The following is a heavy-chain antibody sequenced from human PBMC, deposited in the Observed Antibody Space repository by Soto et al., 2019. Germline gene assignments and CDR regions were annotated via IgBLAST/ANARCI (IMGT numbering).Heavy chain of an antibody. CDR2: IIPIFGTA. CDR1: GGTFSSYA. D-gene: IGHD2-2*02. CDR3: ARGDIVVVPAAIRDYYGMDV. J-gene: IGHJ6*02. V-gene: IGHV1-69*13. Sequence: SVKVSCKASGGTFSSYAISWVRQAPGQGLEWMGGIIPIFGTANYAQKFQGRVTITADESTSTAYMELSSLRSEDMAVYYCARGDIVVVPAAIRDYYGMDVWGQGTTVTVSS.